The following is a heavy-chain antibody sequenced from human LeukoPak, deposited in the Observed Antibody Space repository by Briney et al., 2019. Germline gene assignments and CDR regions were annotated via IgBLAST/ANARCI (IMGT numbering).Heavy chain of an antibody. CDR3: ARDTNYYDSSGYYAGSDFDY. D-gene: IGHD3-22*01. CDR2: ISGSSSYT. J-gene: IGHJ4*02. V-gene: IGHV3-21*01. Sequence: PGGTLRLSCAASGFTFNTYSLNWVRQAPGNGLEWVSSISGSSSYTYYSDLVKGRFTISRDDARNSLYLQMNSLRAEDTAVYYCARDTNYYDSSGYYAGSDFDYWGQGTLVTVSS. CDR1: GFTFNTYS.